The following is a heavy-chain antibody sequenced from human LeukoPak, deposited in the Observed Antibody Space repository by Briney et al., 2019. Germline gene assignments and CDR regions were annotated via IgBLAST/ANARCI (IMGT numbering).Heavy chain of an antibody. CDR1: GFTVSSKY. J-gene: IGHJ4*02. D-gene: IGHD3-22*01. CDR2: IYSGGST. V-gene: IGHV3-66*01. Sequence: GGSLRLSCAASGFTVSSKYMSWVRQAPGKGLEWVSVIYSGGSTYYADSVKGRFTISRDNSKNTVYLRMNSLRAEDTAVYYCARDCSASSSDYYPLGYWGQGTLVTVSS. CDR3: ARDCSASSSDYYPLGY.